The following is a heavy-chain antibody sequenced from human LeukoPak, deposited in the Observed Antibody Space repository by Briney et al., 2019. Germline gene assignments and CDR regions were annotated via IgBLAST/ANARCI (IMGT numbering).Heavy chain of an antibody. CDR1: GGSFSDYY. CDR3: AREYSWLARYFDL. CDR2: INHSGST. J-gene: IGHJ2*01. V-gene: IGHV4-34*01. D-gene: IGHD6-19*01. Sequence: PSETLSLTCAVYGGSFSDYYWSWIRQPPGKGLEWIGEINHSGSTNYNPSLKSRVTISVDTSKNQFSLKLSSVTAADTAVYYCAREYSWLARYFDLWGRGTLVTVS.